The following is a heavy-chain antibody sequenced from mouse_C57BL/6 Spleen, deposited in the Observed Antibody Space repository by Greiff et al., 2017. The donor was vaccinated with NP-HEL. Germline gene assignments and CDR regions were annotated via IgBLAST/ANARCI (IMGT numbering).Heavy chain of an antibody. Sequence: QVQLQQSGAELVKPGASVKISCKASGYAFSSYWMNWVKQRPGKGLEWIGQIYPGDGDTNYNGKFKGKATLTADKSSSTAYMQLSSLTSEDSAVYFCARILGNYVNWDIDVWGTGTTVTVSS. CDR3: ARILGNYVNWDIDV. CDR1: GYAFSSYW. V-gene: IGHV1-80*01. D-gene: IGHD2-1*01. CDR2: IYPGDGDT. J-gene: IGHJ1*03.